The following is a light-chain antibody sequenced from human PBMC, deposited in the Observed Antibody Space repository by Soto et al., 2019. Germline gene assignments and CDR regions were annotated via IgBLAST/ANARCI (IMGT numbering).Light chain of an antibody. V-gene: IGKV3-11*01. CDR3: QQRSNWPLT. CDR2: DAS. J-gene: IGKJ4*01. CDR1: QSVSSY. Sequence: EIVLTQSPATLSLSPGERATLSCRASQSVSSYLGWYQQKPGQAPRLLIYDASKRATGIPARFSGSGSGTDFTLTISSVEPEDLAVYYCQQRSNWPLTFGGGAKVEIK.